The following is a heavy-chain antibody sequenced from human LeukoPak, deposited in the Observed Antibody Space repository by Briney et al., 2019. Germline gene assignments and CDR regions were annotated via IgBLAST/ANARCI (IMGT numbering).Heavy chain of an antibody. CDR2: ISGSGGST. D-gene: IGHD5-18*01. J-gene: IGHJ6*02. Sequence: GGTLRLSCAASGFTFSSYAMSWVRQAPGKGLEWVSAISGSGGSTYYADSVKGRFTISRDNSKNTLYLQMNSLRAEDTAVYYCAKRGDRAELRWAYYYYGMDVWGQGTAVTVSS. V-gene: IGHV3-23*01. CDR3: AKRGDRAELRWAYYYYGMDV. CDR1: GFTFSSYA.